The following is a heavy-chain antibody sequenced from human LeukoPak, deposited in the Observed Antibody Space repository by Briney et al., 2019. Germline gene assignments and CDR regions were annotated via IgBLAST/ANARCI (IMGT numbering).Heavy chain of an antibody. Sequence: PSQTLSHTCAVSGGSISSGGYSWSWIRQPPGKGLEWIGYIYHSGSTYYNPSLKSRVTISVDRSKNQFSLKLSSVTAADTAVYYCARMAPSTDFWSGYYRNDAFDIWGQGTMVTVSS. CDR3: ARMAPSTDFWSGYYRNDAFDI. J-gene: IGHJ3*02. D-gene: IGHD3-3*01. V-gene: IGHV4-30-2*01. CDR2: IYHSGST. CDR1: GGSISSGGYS.